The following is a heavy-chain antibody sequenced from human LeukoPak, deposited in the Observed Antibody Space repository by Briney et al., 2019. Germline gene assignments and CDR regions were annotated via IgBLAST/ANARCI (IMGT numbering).Heavy chain of an antibody. Sequence: GASVKVSCKASGGTFSSYAISWVRQAPGQGLEWMGGIIPIFGTANYAQKFQGRVTITADESTSTAYMELSSLRSEDTAVYYCARAGAYGSSSPLDYWCQGTLVTVSS. V-gene: IGHV1-69*13. J-gene: IGHJ4*02. D-gene: IGHD6-6*01. CDR2: IIPIFGTA. CDR1: GGTFSSYA. CDR3: ARAGAYGSSSPLDY.